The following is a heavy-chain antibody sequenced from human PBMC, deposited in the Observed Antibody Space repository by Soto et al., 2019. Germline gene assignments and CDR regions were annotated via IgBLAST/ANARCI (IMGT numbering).Heavy chain of an antibody. J-gene: IGHJ4*02. CDR1: GYSFTSYW. V-gene: IGHV5-51*01. Sequence: PGESLKISCKGSGYSFTSYWIGWVRQMPGKGLEWMGIIYPGDSDTRYSPSFQGQVTISADKSIRTAYLQCSSLKASDTAMYYCARRPYSSGWETYYFDYWGQGTLVTVSS. CDR2: IYPGDSDT. CDR3: ARRPYSSGWETYYFDY. D-gene: IGHD6-19*01.